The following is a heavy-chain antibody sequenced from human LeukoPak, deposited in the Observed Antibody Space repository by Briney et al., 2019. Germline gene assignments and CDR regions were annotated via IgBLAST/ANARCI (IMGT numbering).Heavy chain of an antibody. CDR1: GGFNSRYY. CDR2: IFYSGHP. V-gene: IGHV4-59*12. D-gene: IGHD6-25*01. CDR3: ARIDPHGFFDQ. J-gene: IGHJ4*02. Sequence: PSETLSLACSVSGGFNSRYYWSWVRQPLGKGLEWLGHIFYSGHPNYNASLTSRIRMSVDTSKAQFSLELASVIAADTAVYYCARIDPHGFFDQWGPGILVTVSS.